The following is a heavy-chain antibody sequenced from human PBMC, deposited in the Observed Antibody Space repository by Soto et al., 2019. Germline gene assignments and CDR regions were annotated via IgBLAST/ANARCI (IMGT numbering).Heavy chain of an antibody. CDR1: GFTFSSYS. CDR3: ARANYYGSPGDFDY. CDR2: ISSSCSTI. J-gene: IGHJ4*02. D-gene: IGHD3-10*01. V-gene: IGHV3-48*01. Sequence: GGSLRLSCAASGFTFSSYSMNWVRQAPGKGLEWVSYISSSCSTIYYADSVKGRFTISRDNAKNSLYLQMNSLRAEDTAVYYCARANYYGSPGDFDYWGQGTLVTVSS.